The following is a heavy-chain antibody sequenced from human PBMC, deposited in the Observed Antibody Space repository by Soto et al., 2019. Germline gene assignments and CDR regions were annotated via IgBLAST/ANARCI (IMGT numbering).Heavy chain of an antibody. CDR3: ANGRAPYRLLHHDY. V-gene: IGHV3-23*01. J-gene: IGHJ4*02. CDR1: GFTGSSGA. CDR2: LTGSSSNI. Sequence: GGSRRLCCAAPGFTGSSGAINGRRDAPGNGLEWTSTLTGSSSNIYYADSVKGRFAIPPDTSRNTLYPQINSLPAEHTAVYYRANGRAPYRLLHHDYWGQGTLVTVSS. D-gene: IGHD3-16*02.